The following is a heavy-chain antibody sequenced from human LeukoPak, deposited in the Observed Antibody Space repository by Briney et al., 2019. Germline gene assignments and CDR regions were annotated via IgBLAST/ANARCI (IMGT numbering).Heavy chain of an antibody. CDR3: AKVQTTYYYDSSGYNYYYYGMDV. J-gene: IGHJ6*02. Sequence: GGSLRLSCAASGFTFSSYSMNWVRQAPGKGLEWVSSISSSSSYIYYADSVKGRFTISRDNSKNTLYLQMNSLRAEDTAVYYCAKVQTTYYYDSSGYNYYYYGMDVWGQGTTVTVSS. V-gene: IGHV3-21*01. CDR2: ISSSSSYI. D-gene: IGHD3-22*01. CDR1: GFTFSSYS.